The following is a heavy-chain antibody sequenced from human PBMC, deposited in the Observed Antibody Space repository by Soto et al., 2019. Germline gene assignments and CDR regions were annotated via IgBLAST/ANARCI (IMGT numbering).Heavy chain of an antibody. CDR1: GAPIGSGGW. V-gene: IGHV4-4*02. Sequence: SETLSLTCAVSGAPIGSGGWWSWVRQPPGKGLEWIAEIFHDGNTNYSPSLKSRVTISVDKSQNQFSLNVYSVTAADTAVYYCVRHEVWTGPDQWGQVTLVTVSS. CDR2: IFHDGNT. CDR3: VRHEVWTGPDQ. D-gene: IGHD3-3*01. J-gene: IGHJ4*02.